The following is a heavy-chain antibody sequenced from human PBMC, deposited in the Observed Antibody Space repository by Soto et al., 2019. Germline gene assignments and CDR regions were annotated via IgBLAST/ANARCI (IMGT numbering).Heavy chain of an antibody. V-gene: IGHV1-69*08. CDR2: IIPILGIA. J-gene: IGHJ4*02. Sequence: QVQLVQSGAEVKKPGSSVKVSCKASGSTFSSYTISWVRQAPGQGLEWMGRIIPILGIANYAQKFQGRVTITADKSTSTAYMELSSLRSEDTAVYYCARDCSGGSCYRTLDYWGQGTLVTVSS. CDR3: ARDCSGGSCYRTLDY. CDR1: GSTFSSYT. D-gene: IGHD2-15*01.